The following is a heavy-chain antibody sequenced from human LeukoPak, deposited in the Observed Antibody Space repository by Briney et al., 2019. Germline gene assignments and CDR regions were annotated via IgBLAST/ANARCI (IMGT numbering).Heavy chain of an antibody. CDR2: IYYSGST. J-gene: IGHJ4*02. D-gene: IGHD3-22*01. Sequence: PSETLSLTCTVSGGSISSGGYYWSWIRQHPEKGLEWIGYIYYSGSTYYNPSLKSRVTISVDTSKNQFSLKLSSVTAADTAVYYCARDKYYDSSGYYYGLDYWGQGTLVTVSS. CDR3: ARDKYYDSSGYYYGLDY. CDR1: GGSISSGGYY. V-gene: IGHV4-31*03.